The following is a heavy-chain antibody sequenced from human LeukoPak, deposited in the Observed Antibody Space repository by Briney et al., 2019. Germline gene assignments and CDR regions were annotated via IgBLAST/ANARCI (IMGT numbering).Heavy chain of an antibody. V-gene: IGHV3-21*01. CDR1: GFTFSSYS. CDR3: ARRRGSSDNTGYCPDFDY. J-gene: IGHJ4*02. D-gene: IGHD3-22*01. CDR2: ISSSSSYI. Sequence: GGSLRHACAASGFTFSSYSMNWVRQAPGKGLEWVSSISSSSSYIYYADSVKGRFTISRDYAKNSLYLQMNSLRAEDTAVYYCARRRGSSDNTGYCPDFDYWGQGTLVTVSS.